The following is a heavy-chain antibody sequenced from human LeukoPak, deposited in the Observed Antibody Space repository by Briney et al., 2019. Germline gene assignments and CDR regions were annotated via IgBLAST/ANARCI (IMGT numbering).Heavy chain of an antibody. CDR1: GGSISSGSYY. CDR2: IYTSGST. Sequence: SETLSLTCTVSGGSISSGSYYWSWIRQPAGKGLEWIGRIYTSGSTNYNPSLKSRVTISVDTSKNQFSLKLSSVTAADTAVYYCARALGSSWLVARWFDPWGQGTLVTVSS. V-gene: IGHV4-61*02. CDR3: ARALGSSWLVARWFDP. J-gene: IGHJ5*02. D-gene: IGHD6-13*01.